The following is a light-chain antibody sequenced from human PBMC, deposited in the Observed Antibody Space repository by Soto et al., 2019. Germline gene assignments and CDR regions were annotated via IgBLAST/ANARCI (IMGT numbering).Light chain of an antibody. CDR3: HQSNDWSYT. CDR2: GAS. J-gene: IGKJ2*01. CDR1: QSVRSN. Sequence: EIVMTQSPATLSVSPGERATLSCRASQSVRSNLAWYQQKPGQAPRLLIHGASTRATGIPARFSGSGSGTEFTLTITSLQSEDFAVYYCHQSNDWSYTFGQGTKVDIK. V-gene: IGKV3-15*01.